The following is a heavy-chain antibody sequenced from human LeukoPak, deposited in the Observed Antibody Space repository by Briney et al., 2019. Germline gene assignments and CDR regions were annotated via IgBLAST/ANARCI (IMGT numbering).Heavy chain of an antibody. V-gene: IGHV4-59*11. J-gene: IGHJ4*02. D-gene: IGHD1-26*01. Sequence: SETLSLTCTVSGGSISSHYWSWIRQPPGKGLEWIGYIYHSGSSNYNPSLKSRVTISVDTSKNQFSLKLSSVTAADTAVYYCARVLVGAKNFDYWGQGTLVTVSS. CDR1: GGSISSHY. CDR3: ARVLVGAKNFDY. CDR2: IYHSGSS.